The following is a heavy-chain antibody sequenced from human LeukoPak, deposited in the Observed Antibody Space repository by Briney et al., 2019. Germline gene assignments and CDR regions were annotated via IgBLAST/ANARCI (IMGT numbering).Heavy chain of an antibody. CDR3: ARAEKIAVAGMGYYFDY. CDR1: GFTFDDYG. Sequence: GGSLRLSCAASGFTFDDYGMSWVRQAPGKGLEWVSGINWNGGSTGYADSVKGRFTISRDNAKNSLYLQMNSLRAEDTALYHCARAEKIAVAGMGYYFDYWGQGTLVTVSS. J-gene: IGHJ4*02. V-gene: IGHV3-20*01. D-gene: IGHD6-19*01. CDR2: INWNGGST.